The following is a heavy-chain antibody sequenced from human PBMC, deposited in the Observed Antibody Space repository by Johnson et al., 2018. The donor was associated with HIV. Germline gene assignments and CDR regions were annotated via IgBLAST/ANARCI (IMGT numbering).Heavy chain of an antibody. J-gene: IGHJ3*02. CDR3: ARGGGSYYSGAFDI. Sequence: VQLVESGGGLVKPGGSLRLSCAASGFTFSSYAMSWVRQAPGKGLEWVSAISGSGGSTYYADSVKGRFTISRDNAKNSLYLQMNSLRAEDTALYYCARGGGSYYSGAFDIWGQGTMVTVSS. D-gene: IGHD1-26*01. V-gene: IGHV3-23*04. CDR2: ISGSGGST. CDR1: GFTFSSYA.